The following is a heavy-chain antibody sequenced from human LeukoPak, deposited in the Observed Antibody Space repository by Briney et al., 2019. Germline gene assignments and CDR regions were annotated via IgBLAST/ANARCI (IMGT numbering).Heavy chain of an antibody. D-gene: IGHD2-15*01. V-gene: IGHV2-70*11. J-gene: IGHJ4*02. Sequence: SGPTLVNPTQTLTLTCTFSGFSLSTSGMCVSWIRQPPGKALEWLARIDWDDDKYYSTSLKTRLTISKDTSKNQVVLTMTNMDPVDTATCYCARITVGDCSGGSCYAHYFDYWGQGTLVTVSS. CDR2: IDWDDDK. CDR1: GFSLSTSGMC. CDR3: ARITVGDCSGGSCYAHYFDY.